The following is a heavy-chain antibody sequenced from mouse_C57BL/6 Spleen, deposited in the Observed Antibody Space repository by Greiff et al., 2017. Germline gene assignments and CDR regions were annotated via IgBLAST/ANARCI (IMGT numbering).Heavy chain of an antibody. CDR1: GYTFTSYW. CDR3: ANYDGGGCGCGY. V-gene: IGHV1-55*01. CDR2: IYPGSGST. J-gene: IGHJ3*01. Sequence: QVQLQQSGAELVKPGASVKLSCTASGYTFTSYWITWVKQRPGQGLEWIGAIYPGSGSTHYNEKFKSKATLTVDTSSSTAYMQLSSLTSEDSAVYYCANYDGGGCGCGYWGQGTLVTVSA. D-gene: IGHD1-1*01.